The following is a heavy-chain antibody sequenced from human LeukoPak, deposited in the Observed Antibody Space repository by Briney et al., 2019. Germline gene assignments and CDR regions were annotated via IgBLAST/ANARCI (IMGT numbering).Heavy chain of an antibody. D-gene: IGHD5-18*01. V-gene: IGHV4-59*01. Sequence: PSETLPLTCTVSGGSISSYYWSWIRQPPGKGPEWIGYIYYSGSTNYNPSLKSRVTISVDTSKNQFSLKLSSVTAADTAVYYCARVTAMVTPFFDYWGQGTLVTVSS. CDR2: IYYSGST. CDR3: ARVTAMVTPFFDY. J-gene: IGHJ4*02. CDR1: GGSISSYY.